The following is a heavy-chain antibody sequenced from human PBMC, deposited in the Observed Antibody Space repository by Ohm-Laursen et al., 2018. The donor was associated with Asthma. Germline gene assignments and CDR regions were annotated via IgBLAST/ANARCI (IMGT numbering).Heavy chain of an antibody. CDR1: GYTFTSYG. J-gene: IGHJ2*01. D-gene: IGHD1-26*01. CDR3: ARDFSGSFKGNWYFDL. CDR2: ISAYNGNT. Sequence: ASVKVSCKASGYTFTSYGISWVRQAPGQGLEWMGWISAYNGNTNYAQKLQGRVTMTTDTSTSTAYMELRSLRSDDTAVYYCARDFSGSFKGNWYFDLWGRGTLVTVSS. V-gene: IGHV1-18*01.